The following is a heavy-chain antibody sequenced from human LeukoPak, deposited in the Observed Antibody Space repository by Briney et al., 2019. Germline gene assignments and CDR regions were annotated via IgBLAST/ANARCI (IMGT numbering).Heavy chain of an antibody. D-gene: IGHD1-26*01. CDR2: INPNSGGT. J-gene: IGHJ5*02. Sequence: VASVKVSCKASGYTFTGYYMHWVRQAPGQGLEWMGWINPNSGGTNYAQKFQGRVTMTRSTSISTAYMELSSLRSEDTAVYYCARGFVVGATDWFDPWGQGTLVTVSS. V-gene: IGHV1-2*02. CDR1: GYTFTGYY. CDR3: ARGFVVGATDWFDP.